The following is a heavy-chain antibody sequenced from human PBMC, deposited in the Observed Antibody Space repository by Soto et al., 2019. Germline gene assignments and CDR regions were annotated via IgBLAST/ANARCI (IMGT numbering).Heavy chain of an antibody. J-gene: IGHJ4*02. Sequence: PSETLSLTCTVSGGSISSSSYYWGWIRQPPGKGLEWIGYIYYSGSTYYNPSLKSRVTISVDTSKNQFSLKLSSVTAADTAVYYCASGPVAVAGIWFDYWGQGTLVTVSS. V-gene: IGHV4-31*03. CDR1: GGSISSSSYY. CDR3: ASGPVAVAGIWFDY. D-gene: IGHD6-19*01. CDR2: IYYSGST.